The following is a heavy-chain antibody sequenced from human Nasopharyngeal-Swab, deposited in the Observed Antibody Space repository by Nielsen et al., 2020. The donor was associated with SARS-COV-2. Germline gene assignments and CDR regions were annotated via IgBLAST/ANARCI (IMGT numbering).Heavy chain of an antibody. V-gene: IGHV3-21*01. Sequence: GESLKISCAGSGFSFNSYSMIWVRQVPGEGLEWVSSISGSGSYVYYADSVKGRFTISKDSAKNSLYLQMISLRAEDTAVYFCARIAGRGSIYYYYMDVWGTGTTVTVSS. CDR3: ARIAGRGSIYYYYMDV. CDR1: GFSFNSYS. D-gene: IGHD1-26*01. J-gene: IGHJ6*03. CDR2: ISGSGSYV.